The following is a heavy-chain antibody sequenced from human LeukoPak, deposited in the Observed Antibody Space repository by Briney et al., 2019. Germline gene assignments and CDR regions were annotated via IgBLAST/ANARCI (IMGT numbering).Heavy chain of an antibody. J-gene: IGHJ4*02. Sequence: GGSLRLSCAASGFTFGSYSMNWVRQAPGKGLEWVSYISSSSSTIYYADSVKGRFTISRDNAKNSLYLQMNSLRAEDTAVYYCARDRYDILTGYVRFDYWGQGTLVTVSS. D-gene: IGHD3-9*01. CDR3: ARDRYDILTGYVRFDY. V-gene: IGHV3-48*01. CDR1: GFTFGSYS. CDR2: ISSSSSTI.